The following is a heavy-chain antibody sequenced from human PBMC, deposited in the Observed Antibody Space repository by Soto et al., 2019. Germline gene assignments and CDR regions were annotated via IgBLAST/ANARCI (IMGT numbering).Heavy chain of an antibody. D-gene: IGHD3-10*02. V-gene: IGHV6-1*01. CDR2: TYYRSKWYN. CDR1: GDSVSSNSAD. J-gene: IGHJ4*02. CDR3: ARELPTRFGVYTFDY. Sequence: SQTLSLTCAISGDSVSSNSADWNWIRQSPSRGLEWLGRTYYRSKWYNDYAVSVKSRITINPDTSKNKFSLQLNSVTPEDTAVYYCARELPTRFGVYTFDYWGQGTLVTVSS.